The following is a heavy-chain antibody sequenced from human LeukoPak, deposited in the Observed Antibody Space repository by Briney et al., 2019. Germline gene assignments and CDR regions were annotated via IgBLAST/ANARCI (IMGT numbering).Heavy chain of an antibody. CDR2: IRSDGSNK. CDR3: AKVMDRDTVATIRLGSQYYFDY. V-gene: IGHV3-30*02. Sequence: PGGSLRLSCAASGFTFSSYGMHWVRQAPGKGLEWVAFIRSDGSNKYYADSVKGRFTISRDNSKNTLYLQLNSLRAEDTAVYYCAKVMDRDTVATIRLGSQYYFDYWGQGTLVTVSS. CDR1: GFTFSSYG. D-gene: IGHD5-12*01. J-gene: IGHJ4*02.